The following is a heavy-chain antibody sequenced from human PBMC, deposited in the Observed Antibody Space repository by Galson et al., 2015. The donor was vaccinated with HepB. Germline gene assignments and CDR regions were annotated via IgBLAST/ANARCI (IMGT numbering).Heavy chain of an antibody. CDR2: IYYSGST. V-gene: IGHV4-39*01. CDR1: GGSISSSSYY. D-gene: IGHD6-19*01. J-gene: IGHJ4*02. CDR3: ARAIAVAGEYFDY. Sequence: SETLSLTCTVSGGSISSSSYYWGWICQPPGKGLEWIGSIYYSGSTYYNPSLKSRVTISVDTSKNQFSLKLRSVTAADTAVYYCARAIAVAGEYFDYWGQGTLVTVSS.